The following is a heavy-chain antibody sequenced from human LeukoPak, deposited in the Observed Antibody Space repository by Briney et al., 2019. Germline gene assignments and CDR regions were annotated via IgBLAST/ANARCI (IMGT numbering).Heavy chain of an antibody. CDR2: ISTSSSYI. J-gene: IGHJ4*02. CDR1: GFTFSSYS. CDR3: ARACGGDCYLSDY. V-gene: IGHV3-21*01. Sequence: GSLRLSCAASGFTFSSYSMNWVRQASGKGLEWVSSISTSSSYIYYADSVKGRFTISRDNAKNSLYLQMNSLRAEDTAVFYCARACGGDCYLSDYWGQGTLVTVSS. D-gene: IGHD2-21*02.